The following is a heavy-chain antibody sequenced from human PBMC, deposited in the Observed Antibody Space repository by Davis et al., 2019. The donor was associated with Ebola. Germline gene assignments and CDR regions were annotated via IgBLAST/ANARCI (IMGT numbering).Heavy chain of an antibody. CDR1: GYTFTSSA. CDR3: ARGGRYCSSTSCYEYWFDP. J-gene: IGHJ5*02. Sequence: ASVKVSCKASGYTFTSSAMNWVRQAPGQGLEWMGWINTNTGHPTYAQGFTGRFVFSLDTSVSTAYLQISSLKAEDTAVYYCARGGRYCSSTSCYEYWFDPWGQGTLVTVSS. CDR2: INTNTGHP. D-gene: IGHD2-2*01. V-gene: IGHV7-4-1*02.